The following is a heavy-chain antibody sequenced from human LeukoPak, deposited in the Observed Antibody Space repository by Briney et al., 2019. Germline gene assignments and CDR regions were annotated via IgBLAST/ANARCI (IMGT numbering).Heavy chain of an antibody. D-gene: IGHD1-20*01. Sequence: GRSLRLSCAASGFTFSSYAMHWVRQAPGKGRECVAVISYDGSNKYYADSVKGRFTISRDNSKNTLYLQMNSLRAEDTAVYYCARAGFNWNDPFNYWGQGTLVTVSS. J-gene: IGHJ4*02. V-gene: IGHV3-30-3*01. CDR2: ISYDGSNK. CDR3: ARAGFNWNDPFNY. CDR1: GFTFSSYA.